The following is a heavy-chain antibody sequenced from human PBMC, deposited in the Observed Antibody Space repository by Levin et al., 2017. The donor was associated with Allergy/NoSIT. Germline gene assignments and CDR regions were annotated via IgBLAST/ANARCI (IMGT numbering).Heavy chain of an antibody. CDR3: ARGRLNVVVVAATWWFDP. V-gene: IGHV4-34*01. J-gene: IGHJ5*02. CDR1: GGSFSGYY. Sequence: SETLSLTCAVYGGSFSGYYWSWIRQPPGKGLEWIGEINHSGSTNYNPSLKSRVTISVDTSKNQFSLKLSSVTAADTAVYYCARGRLNVVVVAATWWFDPWGQGTLVTVS. D-gene: IGHD2-15*01. CDR2: INHSGST.